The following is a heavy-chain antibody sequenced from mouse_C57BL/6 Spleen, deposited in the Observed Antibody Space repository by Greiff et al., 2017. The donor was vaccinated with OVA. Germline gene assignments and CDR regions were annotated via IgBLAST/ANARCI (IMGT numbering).Heavy chain of an antibody. CDR1: GYTFTSYW. D-gene: IGHD1-1*01. Sequence: QVQLQQSGAELVRPGSSVKLSCKASGYTFTSYWMHWVKQRPIQGLEWIGNIDPSDSETHYNQKFKDKATLTVDKSSSTAYMQLSSLTSEDSAVYDCAAGYYGGSYWYFDDWGTGTTVTVSS. CDR3: AAGYYGGSYWYFDD. V-gene: IGHV1-52*01. CDR2: IDPSDSET. J-gene: IGHJ1*03.